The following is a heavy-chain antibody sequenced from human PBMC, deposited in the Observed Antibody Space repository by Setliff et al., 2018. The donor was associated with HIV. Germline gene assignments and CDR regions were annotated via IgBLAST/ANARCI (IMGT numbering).Heavy chain of an antibody. D-gene: IGHD3-3*01. V-gene: IGHV1-46*01. CDR3: ARVRPKNRYYNFWSGYFGAFDI. CDR1: GYTFTSYY. J-gene: IGHJ3*02. CDR2: INPSGGST. Sequence: ASVKVSCKASGYTFTSYYMHWVRQAPGQGLEWVGIINPSGGSTSYAQKFQGRVTMTRDTSTSTVYMELSSLRSEDTAVYYCARVRPKNRYYNFWSGYFGAFDIWGQGTMVTVSS.